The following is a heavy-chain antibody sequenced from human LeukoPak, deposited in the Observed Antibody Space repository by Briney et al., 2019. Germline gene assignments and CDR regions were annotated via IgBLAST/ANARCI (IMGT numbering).Heavy chain of an antibody. D-gene: IGHD6-19*01. CDR3: GRYAALSGPNWLDP. CDR2: IRYNGNT. CDR1: GGSIIGYW. V-gene: IGHV4-59*01. Sequence: SETLSLTCTVSGGSIIGYWWSWIRQPPGKGLEWIGNIRYNGNTYSSPSLKSRVTISVDTSKNQYSMKLSSVTAADTAMYYCGRYAALSGPNWLDPWGRGTLVTVSS. J-gene: IGHJ5*02.